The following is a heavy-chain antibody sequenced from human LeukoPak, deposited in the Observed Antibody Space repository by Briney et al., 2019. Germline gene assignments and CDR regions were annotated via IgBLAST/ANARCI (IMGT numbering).Heavy chain of an antibody. CDR1: GFTFSNYA. V-gene: IGHV3-30-3*01. CDR2: ISYDGSDK. D-gene: IGHD6-6*01. J-gene: IGHJ4*02. Sequence: GGSLRLSCAASGFTFSNYAMHWVRQAPGKGLEWVAFISYDGSDKLYADSVKGRFTISRDNSKNTLYLQMNSLRVEDTAVYYCAREGGPGGSSVFDYWGQGTLVTVSS. CDR3: AREGGPGGSSVFDY.